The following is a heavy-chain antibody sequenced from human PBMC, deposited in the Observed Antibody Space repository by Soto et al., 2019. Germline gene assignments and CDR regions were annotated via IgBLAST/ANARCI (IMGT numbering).Heavy chain of an antibody. CDR3: ATAPYVWGSYRYHFDY. CDR1: GGTFSSYA. V-gene: IGHV1-69*13. Sequence: SVKVSCKASGGTFSSYATSWVRQAPGQGLEWMGGIIPIFGTANYAQKFQGRVTITADESTSTAYMELSSLRSEDTAVYYCATAPYVWGSYRYHFDYWGQGTLVTVSS. D-gene: IGHD3-16*02. J-gene: IGHJ4*02. CDR2: IIPIFGTA.